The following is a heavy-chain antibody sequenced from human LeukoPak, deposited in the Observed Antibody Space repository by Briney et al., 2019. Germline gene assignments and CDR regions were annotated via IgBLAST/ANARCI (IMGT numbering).Heavy chain of an antibody. Sequence: ASVKVSCTASGYTFTGDYMHWVRQAPGQGLEWMGWINPNSGGTNFAQNFQGRVTMTRDTSISTAYMELSRLRSDDTAVYYCARFEDRLSAFDIWGQGTMVTVSS. CDR3: ARFEDRLSAFDI. CDR1: GYTFTGDY. V-gene: IGHV1-2*02. CDR2: INPNSGGT. J-gene: IGHJ3*02. D-gene: IGHD2-15*01.